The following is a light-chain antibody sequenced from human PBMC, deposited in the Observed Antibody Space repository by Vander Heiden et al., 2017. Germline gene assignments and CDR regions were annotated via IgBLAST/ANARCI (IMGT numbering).Light chain of an antibody. Sequence: DIQMTQSPSSLSASVGERVTITCRASQSISSYLNLYQQKPGKAPNLLIYAASSLQSGVPSRFSGSVSGTDFTLTISRLQPEDFATYYFLQSDSTPLTFGGGTKVEIK. CDR2: AAS. J-gene: IGKJ4*01. V-gene: IGKV1-39*01. CDR3: LQSDSTPLT. CDR1: QSISSY.